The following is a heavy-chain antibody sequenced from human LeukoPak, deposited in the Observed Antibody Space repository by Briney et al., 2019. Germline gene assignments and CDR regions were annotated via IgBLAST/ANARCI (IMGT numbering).Heavy chain of an antibody. CDR1: GGSFGGYY. J-gene: IGHJ6*03. CDR3: ARIMGYYYYYYMDV. Sequence: SETLSLTCAVYGGSFGGYYWSWIRQPPGKGLEWIGEINHSGSTNYNPSLKSRVTISVDTFKNQFSLKLTSVTAADTAVYYCARIMGYYYYYYMDVWGKGTTVTVPS. V-gene: IGHV4-34*01. D-gene: IGHD3-16*01. CDR2: INHSGST.